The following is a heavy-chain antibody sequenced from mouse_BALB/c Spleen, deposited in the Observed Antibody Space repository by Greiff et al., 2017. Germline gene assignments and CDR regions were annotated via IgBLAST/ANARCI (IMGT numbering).Heavy chain of an antibody. CDR1: GYTFSSYW. J-gene: IGHJ1*01. V-gene: IGHV1-9*01. CDR3: ARGVTTATFYWYFDV. D-gene: IGHD1-2*01. CDR2: ILPGSGST. Sequence: QVQLKESGAELMKPGASVKISCKATGYTFSSYWIEWVKQRPGHGLEWIGEILPGSGSTNYNEKFKGKATFTADTSSNTAYMQLSSLTSEDSAVYYCARGVTTATFYWYFDVWGAGTTVTVSS.